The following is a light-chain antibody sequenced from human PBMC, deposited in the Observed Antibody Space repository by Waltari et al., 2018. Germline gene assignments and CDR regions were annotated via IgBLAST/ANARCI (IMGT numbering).Light chain of an antibody. J-gene: IGLJ2*01. CDR1: SPNIANNY. V-gene: IGLV1-51*02. CDR2: ENN. Sequence: QSVLTQPPSVSAAPGQQVTISCSGSSPNIANNYFSWDQQFPGTAPKLLIDENNKRPLGIPDRFFGSKSGTSATLDIHGLQTGDEADYYCGTWDSSLSVGVLGGGTKVTVL. CDR3: GTWDSSLSVGV.